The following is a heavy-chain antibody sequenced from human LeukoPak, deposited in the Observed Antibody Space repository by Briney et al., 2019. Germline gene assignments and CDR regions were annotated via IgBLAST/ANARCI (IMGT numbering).Heavy chain of an antibody. V-gene: IGHV4-59*08. D-gene: IGHD1-26*01. CDR2: IYYSGST. CDR3: ARHSGGYSPPAPFYFDY. Sequence: SETLSLTCTVSGGSISSYYWSWVRQPPGKGLEWIGYIYYSGSTNYNPSLKSRVTISVDTSKNQFSLKLSSVTAADTAVYYCARHSGGYSPPAPFYFDYWGQGTLVTVSS. J-gene: IGHJ4*02. CDR1: GGSISSYY.